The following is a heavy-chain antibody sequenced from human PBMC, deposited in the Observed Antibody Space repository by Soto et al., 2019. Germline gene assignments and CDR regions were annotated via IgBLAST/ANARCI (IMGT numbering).Heavy chain of an antibody. CDR3: ARADTGREKSDDAFDI. V-gene: IGHV3-33*01. CDR1: GFTFSSYG. J-gene: IGHJ3*02. D-gene: IGHD5-18*01. Sequence: WGSLRLSCAASGFTFSSYGMHWVRQAPGKGLEWVAVIWYDGSNKYYADSVKGRFTISRDNSKNTLYLQMNSLRAEDTAVYYCARADTGREKSDDAFDIWGQGTMVTVSS. CDR2: IWYDGSNK.